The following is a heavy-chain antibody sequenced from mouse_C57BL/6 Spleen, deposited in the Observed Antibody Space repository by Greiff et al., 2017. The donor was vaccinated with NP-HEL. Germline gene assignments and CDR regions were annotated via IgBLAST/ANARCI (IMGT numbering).Heavy chain of an antibody. Sequence: EVQLVESEGGLVQPGRSMKLSCTASGFTFSDYYMAWVRQVPEKGLEWVANINYDGSSTYYLDSLKSRFIISRDNAKNILYLQMSSLKSEDTATYYCARDPPAMDYWGQGTSVTVSS. CDR3: ARDPPAMDY. CDR2: INYDGSST. CDR1: GFTFSDYY. V-gene: IGHV5-16*01. J-gene: IGHJ4*01.